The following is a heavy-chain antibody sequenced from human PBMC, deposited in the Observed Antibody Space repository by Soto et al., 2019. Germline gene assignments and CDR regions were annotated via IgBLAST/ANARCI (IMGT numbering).Heavy chain of an antibody. J-gene: IGHJ6*02. CDR2: IDPSDSYT. CDR1: GYSFTSYW. Sequence: GESLKISCKGSGYSFTSYWISWVRQMPGKGLEWMGRIDPSDSYTNYSPSFQGHVTISADKSISTAYLQWSSLKASDTAMYYCARVNSDGYYSRGVDVWGQGTMVTVSS. D-gene: IGHD3-3*01. V-gene: IGHV5-10-1*01. CDR3: ARVNSDGYYSRGVDV.